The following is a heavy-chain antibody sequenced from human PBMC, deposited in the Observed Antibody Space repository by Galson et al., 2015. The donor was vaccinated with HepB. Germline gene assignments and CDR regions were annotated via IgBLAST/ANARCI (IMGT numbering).Heavy chain of an antibody. J-gene: IGHJ5*02. CDR3: ARDLDYYDSSGFENQYNWFDP. V-gene: IGHV7-4-1*02. Sequence: SVKVSCKASGYTFTSYAMNWVRQAPGQGLEWMGWINTNTGNPTYAQDFTGRFVFSLDTSVSTAYLQISSLKAEDTAVYYCARDLDYYDSSGFENQYNWFDPWGQGTLVTVSS. D-gene: IGHD3-22*01. CDR2: INTNTGNP. CDR1: GYTFTSYA.